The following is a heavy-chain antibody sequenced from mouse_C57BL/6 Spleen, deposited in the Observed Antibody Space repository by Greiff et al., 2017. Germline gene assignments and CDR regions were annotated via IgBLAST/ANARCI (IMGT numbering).Heavy chain of an antibody. Sequence: QVQLQQSGAELVRPGASVTLSCKASGYTFTDYEMHWVKQTPVHGLEWIGAIDPETGGTAYNQKFKGKAILTADKSSSTAYMELRSLTSEYSAFYYCTRGDFDVYYHYCDYWGQGTTLTVAS. CDR1: GYTFTDYE. CDR3: TRGDFDVYYHYCDY. J-gene: IGHJ2*01. CDR2: IDPETGGT. D-gene: IGHD2-3*01. V-gene: IGHV1-15*01.